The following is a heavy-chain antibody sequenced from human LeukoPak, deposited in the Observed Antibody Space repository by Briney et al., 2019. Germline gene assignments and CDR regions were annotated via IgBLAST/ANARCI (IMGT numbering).Heavy chain of an antibody. CDR2: ISAYNGNT. J-gene: IGHJ4*02. CDR1: GYTFTSYG. V-gene: IGHV1-18*01. Sequence: ASVKVSCKASGYTFTSYGISWVRQAPGQGLEWMGWISAYNGNTNYAQKLQGRVTMTTDTSTSTAYMELRSLRSEDTAVYYCARVCSGGSCYPPGYFDYWGQGTLVTVSS. CDR3: ARVCSGGSCYPPGYFDY. D-gene: IGHD2-15*01.